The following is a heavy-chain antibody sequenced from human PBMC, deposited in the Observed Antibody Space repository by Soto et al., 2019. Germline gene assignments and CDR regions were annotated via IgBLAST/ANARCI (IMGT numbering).Heavy chain of an antibody. D-gene: IGHD6-19*01. CDR1: GGSISSSSYY. J-gene: IGHJ4*02. CDR3: ASRVAGTGRDY. CDR2: IYHSGST. Sequence: SETLSLTCTVSGGSISSSSYYWGWIRQPPGKGLEWIGEIYHSGSTNYNPSLKSRVTISVDKSKNQFSLKLTSVTAADTAVYYCASRVAGTGRDYWGQGTLVTVSS. V-gene: IGHV4-39*07.